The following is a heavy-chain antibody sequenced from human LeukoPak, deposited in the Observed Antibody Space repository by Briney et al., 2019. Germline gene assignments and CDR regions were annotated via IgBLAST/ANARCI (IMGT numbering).Heavy chain of an antibody. CDR2: ISGSGGST. CDR3: ARYNSGYDS. J-gene: IGHJ4*02. D-gene: IGHD5-12*01. V-gene: IGHV3-23*01. Sequence: GGSLRLSCAASGFTFSSYAMSWVRQAPGKGLEWVSAISGSGGSTYYADSVKGRFTISRDNSKNTLDLQMNSLRAEDTALYYCARYNSGYDSGGQGTLVTVSS. CDR1: GFTFSSYA.